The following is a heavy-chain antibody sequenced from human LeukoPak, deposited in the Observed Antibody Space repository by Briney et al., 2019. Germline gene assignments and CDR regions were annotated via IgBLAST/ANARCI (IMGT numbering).Heavy chain of an antibody. CDR1: GFTFSSYG. V-gene: IGHV3-49*04. D-gene: IGHD1-14*01. CDR3: TRAEYNLDY. Sequence: GGSLRLSCAASGFTFSSYGMHWVRQAPGKGLEWVGFIRSKAYGGTTEYAASVKGRFTISRDDSKSIAYLQMNSLKTEDTAVYSCTRAEYNLDYWGQGTLVTVSS. CDR2: IRSKAYGGTT. J-gene: IGHJ4*02.